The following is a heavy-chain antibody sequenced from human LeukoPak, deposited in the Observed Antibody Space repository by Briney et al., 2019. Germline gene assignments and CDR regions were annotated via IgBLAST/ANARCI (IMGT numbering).Heavy chain of an antibody. J-gene: IGHJ4*02. CDR1: GFTFSSYS. CDR3: ARAVDNKHSSPGY. V-gene: IGHV3-30*03. D-gene: IGHD1-14*01. CDR2: ISYDGTNK. Sequence: GGSLRLSCAASGFTFSSYSMNWVRQAPGKGLEWVAVISYDGTNKYYADSVKGRFTISRDNSKNTLYLQMNGLRPDDTALYYCARAVDNKHSSPGYWGQGTLVTVSS.